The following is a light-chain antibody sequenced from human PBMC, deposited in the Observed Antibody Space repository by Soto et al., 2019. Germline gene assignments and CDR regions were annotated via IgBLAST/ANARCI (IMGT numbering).Light chain of an antibody. J-gene: IGKJ4*01. V-gene: IGKV1-39*01. CDR2: AAS. Sequence: DIQMTQSPSSLSASVGDRVTITCRASQSISSYLNCYQQRPGKAPKLLIYAASSLQSGVPSRFSGSGSGTDFTLSISSLQPADFVTYYRQQSYSTPLTFGGGTKVDSK. CDR1: QSISSY. CDR3: QQSYSTPLT.